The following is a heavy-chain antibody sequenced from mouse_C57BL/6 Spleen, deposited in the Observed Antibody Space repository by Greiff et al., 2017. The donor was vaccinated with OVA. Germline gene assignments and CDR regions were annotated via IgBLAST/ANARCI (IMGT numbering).Heavy chain of an antibody. CDR3: ARGIYDGYYYAMDY. J-gene: IGHJ4*01. D-gene: IGHD2-3*01. Sequence: EVMLVESGGGLVQPGGSLKLSCAASGFTFSDYYMYWVRQTPEKRLEWVAYISNGGGSTYYPDTVKGRFTFSRDNAKNTLYLQMSRLKSEDTAMYYCARGIYDGYYYAMDYWGQGTSVTVSS. CDR1: GFTFSDYY. CDR2: ISNGGGST. V-gene: IGHV5-12*01.